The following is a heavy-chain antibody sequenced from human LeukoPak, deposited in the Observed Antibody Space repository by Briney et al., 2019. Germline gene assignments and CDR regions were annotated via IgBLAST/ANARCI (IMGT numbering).Heavy chain of an antibody. CDR3: ARGGSYFDISGYYFY. J-gene: IGHJ4*02. D-gene: IGHD3-22*01. V-gene: IGHV3-48*03. CDR1: GFTFSSYE. Sequence: GGSLRLSCAASGFTFSSYEMNWVRQAPGKGLEWISYISNTGSAIYYADSVKGRFTISRDNSKNTLYLQMNSLRTEDTAVYYCARGGSYFDISGYYFYWGQGTLVTVSS. CDR2: ISNTGSAI.